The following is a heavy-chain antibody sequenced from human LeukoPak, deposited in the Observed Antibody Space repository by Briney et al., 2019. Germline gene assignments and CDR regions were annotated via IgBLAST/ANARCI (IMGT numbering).Heavy chain of an antibody. Sequence: SETLSLTCTVSGGSISSYYWGWIRQPPGKGLEWIGSIYHSGSTYNNPSLKSRVTISVDTSKNQFSLKLSSVTAADTAVYYCARRTTYIGWLPSESPSCFDYWGQGTLVTVSS. V-gene: IGHV4-38-2*02. D-gene: IGHD5-12*01. CDR1: GGSISSYY. J-gene: IGHJ4*02. CDR3: ARRTTYIGWLPSESPSCFDY. CDR2: IYHSGST.